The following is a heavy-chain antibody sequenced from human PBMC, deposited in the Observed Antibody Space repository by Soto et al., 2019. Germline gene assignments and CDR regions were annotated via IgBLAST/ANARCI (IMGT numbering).Heavy chain of an antibody. CDR3: AHILPGGGYTIIFDY. J-gene: IGHJ4*02. CDR2: IYWDDDK. D-gene: IGHD5-12*01. CDR1: GFSLSTSGVG. V-gene: IGHV2-5*02. Sequence: QITLKESGPTLVKPTQTLTLTCTFSGFSLSTSGVGVGWIRQPPGKALEWLALIYWDDDKRYSPSLKSRLTTTKDTSNNLVVPTMTNIDPVDTATYYCAHILPGGGYTIIFDYWGQGTLVTVSS.